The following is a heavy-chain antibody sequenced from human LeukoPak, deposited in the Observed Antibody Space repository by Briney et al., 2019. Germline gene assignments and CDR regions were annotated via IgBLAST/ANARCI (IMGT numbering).Heavy chain of an antibody. J-gene: IGHJ4*02. D-gene: IGHD1-26*01. CDR2: ISWNSGSI. V-gene: IGHV3-9*01. CDR3: AKAVGSGSYLYYFDY. Sequence: GGSLRLSCAASGFTFDDYAMHWVRQAPGKGLEWVSGISWNSGSIGYADSVKGRFTISRDNAKNSLYLQMNSLRVEDTALYYCAKAVGSGSYLYYFDYWGQGTLVTVSS. CDR1: GFTFDDYA.